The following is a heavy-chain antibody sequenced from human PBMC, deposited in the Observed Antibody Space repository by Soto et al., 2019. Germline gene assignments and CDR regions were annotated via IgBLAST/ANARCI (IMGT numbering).Heavy chain of an antibody. J-gene: IGHJ4*02. Sequence: QVQLVQSGAEVKKPGASVKVSCKASGYTLTSYGLIWVRQAPGQGLEWMGWISTYNGNTKYAQKLQGRVTMTTDTSTSTAYMELRSLRSDDTAVYYCAREYCSSTSCYGPDYWGQGTLVTVAS. CDR3: AREYCSSTSCYGPDY. CDR2: ISTYNGNT. V-gene: IGHV1-18*01. D-gene: IGHD2-2*01. CDR1: GYTLTSYG.